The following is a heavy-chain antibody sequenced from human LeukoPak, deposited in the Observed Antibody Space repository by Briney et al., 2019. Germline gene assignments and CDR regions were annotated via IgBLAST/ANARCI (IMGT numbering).Heavy chain of an antibody. Sequence: ASVKVSCKASGYTFTSYYMHWVRQAPGQGLEWMGWISAYNGNTNYAQKLQGRVTMTTDTSTSTAYMELRSLRSDDTAVYYCAREFARSGSYRFDYWGQGTLVTVSS. CDR1: GYTFTSYY. CDR3: AREFARSGSYRFDY. J-gene: IGHJ4*02. D-gene: IGHD1-26*01. CDR2: ISAYNGNT. V-gene: IGHV1-18*04.